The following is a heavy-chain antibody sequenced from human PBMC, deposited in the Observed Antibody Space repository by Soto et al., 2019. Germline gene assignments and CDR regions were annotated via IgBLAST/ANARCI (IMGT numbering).Heavy chain of an antibody. V-gene: IGHV3-74*01. Sequence: GGSLRLSCAASGFTFSTYWMHWVRQTPGKGLVWVSRINGDGSSTSYADSVKGRFTISRENAKDTLYLEMDSLRAEDTAVYYCARAHLHNLLDSWGQGTLVTVSS. D-gene: IGHD1-1*01. CDR1: GFTFSTYW. CDR3: ARAHLHNLLDS. J-gene: IGHJ1*01. CDR2: INGDGSST.